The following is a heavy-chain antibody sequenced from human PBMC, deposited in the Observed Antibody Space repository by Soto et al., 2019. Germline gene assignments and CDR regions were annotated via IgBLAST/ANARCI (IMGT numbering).Heavy chain of an antibody. V-gene: IGHV3-21*01. CDR3: ARPFLALYSSGWFPFDP. CDR1: GCTFSSYS. J-gene: IGHJ5*02. D-gene: IGHD6-19*01. CDR2: ISSSSSYI. Sequence: GGSLRLSCAASGCTFSSYSMNLVRQAQGKGLEWVSSISSSSSYIYYADSVKGRFTISRDNAKNSLYLQMNSLRAEDTAVYYCARPFLALYSSGWFPFDPWGQGTLVTVSS.